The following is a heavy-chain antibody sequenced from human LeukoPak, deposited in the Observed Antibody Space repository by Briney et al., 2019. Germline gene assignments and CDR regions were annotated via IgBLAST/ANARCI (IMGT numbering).Heavy chain of an antibody. J-gene: IGHJ4*02. CDR2: INPNSGGT. V-gene: IGHV1-2*02. CDR1: GYTFTGYY. Sequence: GASVKVSCKASGYTFTGYYMHWVRQAPGQGLEWMGWINPNSGGTNYAQKFQGRVTMTRDTSISTAYMELSRLRSDDTAVYYCARDTYYYDSSGYRPGDYWGQGTLVTVSS. CDR3: ARDTYYYDSSGYRPGDY. D-gene: IGHD3-22*01.